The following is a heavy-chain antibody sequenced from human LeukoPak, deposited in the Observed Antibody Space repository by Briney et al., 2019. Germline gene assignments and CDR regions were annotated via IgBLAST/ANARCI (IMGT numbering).Heavy chain of an antibody. Sequence: ASVKVSCKASGYTFTGYYMHWVRQAPGQGLEWMGWINPNSGGTNYAQKFQGRVTMTRDTSISKAYMELSRLRSDDTAVYYCASSVVPAAYSEDYYYYYGMDVWGQGTTVTVSS. CDR2: INPNSGGT. J-gene: IGHJ6*02. CDR1: GYTFTGYY. D-gene: IGHD2-2*01. V-gene: IGHV1-2*02. CDR3: ASSVVPAAYSEDYYYYYGMDV.